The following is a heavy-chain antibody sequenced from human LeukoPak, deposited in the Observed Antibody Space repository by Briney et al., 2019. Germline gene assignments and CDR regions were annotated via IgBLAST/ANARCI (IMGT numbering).Heavy chain of an antibody. Sequence: GESLKISCKGFGYSFSNYWIAWVRQMPEKGLEWMGIIYPGDSHTRYSPSFQGQVTISADKSINTAYLQWSSLKASDTAMYYCARHYGDSWYFGLWGRGTLVTVSS. CDR1: GYSFSNYW. CDR2: IYPGDSHT. D-gene: IGHD4-17*01. CDR3: ARHYGDSWYFGL. J-gene: IGHJ2*01. V-gene: IGHV5-51*01.